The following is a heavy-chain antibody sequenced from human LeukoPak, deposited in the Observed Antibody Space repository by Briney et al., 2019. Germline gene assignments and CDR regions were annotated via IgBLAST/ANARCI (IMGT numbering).Heavy chain of an antibody. D-gene: IGHD6-6*01. J-gene: IGHJ4*02. CDR2: IYYSGST. Sequence: PSETLSLTCTVSGGSISSSSYYWGWIRQPPGKGLEWIGSIYYSGSTYYTPSLKSRVTISVDTSKNQFSLKLSSVTAADTAVYYCARSLGDSSSSGWGQGTLVTVSS. CDR3: ARSLGDSSSSG. V-gene: IGHV4-39*01. CDR1: GGSISSSSYY.